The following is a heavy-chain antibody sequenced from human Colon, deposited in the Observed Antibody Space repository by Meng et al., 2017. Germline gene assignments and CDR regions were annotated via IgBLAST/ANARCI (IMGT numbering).Heavy chain of an antibody. J-gene: IGHJ4*02. V-gene: IGHV4-4*02. D-gene: IGHD1-1*01. CDR3: GRDQGRQLINH. CDR2: VYHRGDT. CDR1: GDSISSDIW. Sequence: HLRESGPGLVKPSGTLSLTCTVSGDSISSDIWWSWVRQPPGKGLGWIGEVYHRGDTNYNPSLKSRVVISVDRSKNQFSLNLRSVTAADTAVYYCGRDQGRQLINHWGQGTLVTASS.